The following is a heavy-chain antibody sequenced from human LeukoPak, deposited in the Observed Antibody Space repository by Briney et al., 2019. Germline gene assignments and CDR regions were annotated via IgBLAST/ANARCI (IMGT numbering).Heavy chain of an antibody. CDR3: AGLRPEAYDILTDYWYFDL. V-gene: IGHV4-59*01. Sequence: SETLSLTCTVSGGSISSYYWSWIRQPPGKGLEWIGYIYYSGSTNYNPSLKSRVTISVDTSKNQFSLKLSSVTAADTAVYYCAGLRPEAYDILTDYWYFDLWGRGTLVTVSS. CDR1: GGSISSYY. J-gene: IGHJ2*01. CDR2: IYYSGST. D-gene: IGHD3-9*01.